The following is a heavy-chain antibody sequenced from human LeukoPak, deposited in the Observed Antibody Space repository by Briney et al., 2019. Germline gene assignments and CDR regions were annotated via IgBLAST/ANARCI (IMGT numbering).Heavy chain of an antibody. V-gene: IGHV4-39*01. Sequence: SETLSLICTVSGGSISSSSYYWGWIRQPPGKGLEWIGSIYYSGSTYYNPSLKSRVTISVDTSKNQFSLKLSSVTAADTAVYYCASHTVTTIFDYWGQGTLVTVSS. CDR2: IYYSGST. CDR3: ASHTVTTIFDY. J-gene: IGHJ4*02. CDR1: GGSISSSSYY. D-gene: IGHD4-17*01.